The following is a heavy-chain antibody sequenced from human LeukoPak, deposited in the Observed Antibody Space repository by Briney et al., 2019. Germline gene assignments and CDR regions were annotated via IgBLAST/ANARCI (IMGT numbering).Heavy chain of an antibody. CDR2: INPNSGGT. V-gene: IGHV1-2*02. Sequence: ASVKVSCKASGYTFTSYGISWVRQAPGQGLEWMGWINPNSGGTNYAQKFQGRVTMTRDTSISTAYMELSRLRSDDTAVYYCARGGVGSSCDYWGQGTLVTVSS. CDR3: ARGGVGSSCDY. D-gene: IGHD6-13*01. CDR1: GYTFTSYG. J-gene: IGHJ4*02.